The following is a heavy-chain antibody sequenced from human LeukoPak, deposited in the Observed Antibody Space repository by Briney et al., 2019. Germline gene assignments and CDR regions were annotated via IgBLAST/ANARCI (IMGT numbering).Heavy chain of an antibody. J-gene: IGHJ5*02. CDR1: GGSISSGGYY. Sequence: SQTLSLTCTVSGGSISSGGYYWSWIRQHPGKGLEWIGYIYYSGSTYYNPSLKSRVTISVDTSKNQFSLKLSSVTAADTAVYYCAREWADDNWFDPWGQGTLVTVSS. CDR3: AREWADDNWFDP. CDR2: IYYSGST. V-gene: IGHV4-31*03.